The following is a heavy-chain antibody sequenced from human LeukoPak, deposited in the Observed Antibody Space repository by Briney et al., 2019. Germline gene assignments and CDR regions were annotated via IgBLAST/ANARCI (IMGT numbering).Heavy chain of an antibody. V-gene: IGHV4-4*07. J-gene: IGHJ4*02. CDR2: LYTSGST. D-gene: IGHD6-19*01. CDR1: GGSISSYY. Sequence: SETLSLTCTVSGGSISSYYWSWIRQPAGKGLEWIGRLYTSGSTNYSPSLKSRVTMSVDKSKNQFSLKLSSVTAADTAVYYCARDGSGWYQYYFDYWGKGTLLTVSS. CDR3: ARDGSGWYQYYFDY.